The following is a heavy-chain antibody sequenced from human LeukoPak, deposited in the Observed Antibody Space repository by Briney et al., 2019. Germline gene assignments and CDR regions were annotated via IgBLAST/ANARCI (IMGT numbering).Heavy chain of an antibody. Sequence: GGSLRLSCGASGFTFSSFGMHWVRQAPGKGLEWVAVISYDGNNKYYVDSVKGRFTISRDNSKNTLSLQMNSQRAEDTAVYYCVKGDYYGSVLPFDYWGQGTLVTVSS. CDR3: VKGDYYGSVLPFDY. CDR2: ISYDGNNK. J-gene: IGHJ4*02. D-gene: IGHD3-10*01. CDR1: GFTFSSFG. V-gene: IGHV3-30*18.